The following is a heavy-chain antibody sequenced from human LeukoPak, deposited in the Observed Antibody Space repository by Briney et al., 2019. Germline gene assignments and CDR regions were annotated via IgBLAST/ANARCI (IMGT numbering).Heavy chain of an antibody. CDR2: INHSGST. CDR3: ARRGARFLEWSPQRSSWFDP. D-gene: IGHD3-3*01. Sequence: SETLSLTCAVYGGSFSCYYWSWIRQPPGKGLEWIGEINHSGSTNYNPSLKSRVTISVDTSKNQFSLKLSSVTAADTAVYYCARRGARFLEWSPQRSSWFDPWGQGTLVTVSS. CDR1: GGSFSCYY. J-gene: IGHJ5*02. V-gene: IGHV4-34*01.